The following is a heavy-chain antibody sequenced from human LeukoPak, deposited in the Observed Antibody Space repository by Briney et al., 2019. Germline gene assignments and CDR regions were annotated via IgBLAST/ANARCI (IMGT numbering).Heavy chain of an antibody. D-gene: IGHD3-9*01. Sequence: PGGSLRLSCAASGFTFSNYAMSWVRQVPGKGLEWVSAISGSGGNTFYADSVKGRFTISRDNSKNTLYLQMNSLRVEDTAVYYCARPVNPYDILTGYYHYFDYWGQGMLVIVSS. V-gene: IGHV3-23*01. J-gene: IGHJ4*02. CDR2: ISGSGGNT. CDR3: ARPVNPYDILTGYYHYFDY. CDR1: GFTFSNYA.